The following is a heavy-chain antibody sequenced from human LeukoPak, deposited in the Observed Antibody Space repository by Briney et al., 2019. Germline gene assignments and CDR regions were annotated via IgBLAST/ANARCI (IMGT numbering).Heavy chain of an antibody. V-gene: IGHV1-18*01. Sequence: ASVKVSCTASGYTFTSYGISWVRQAPGQGLEWMGWISAYNGNTNYAQKLQGRVTMTTDTSTSTAYMELRSLRSDDTAVYYCAGTDPIAAAGNYYYYGMDVWGQGTTVTVSS. CDR1: GYTFTSYG. CDR2: ISAYNGNT. D-gene: IGHD6-13*01. CDR3: AGTDPIAAAGNYYYYGMDV. J-gene: IGHJ6*02.